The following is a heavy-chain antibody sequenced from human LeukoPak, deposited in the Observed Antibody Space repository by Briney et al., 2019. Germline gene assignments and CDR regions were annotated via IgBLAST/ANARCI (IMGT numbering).Heavy chain of an antibody. CDR3: AKDNSGYSSSWYIY. CDR1: GFTFSSYA. CDR2: ISGSGGST. V-gene: IGHV3-23*01. D-gene: IGHD6-13*01. Sequence: GGSLRLSCAASGFTFSSYAMSWVRQAPGKGLEWVSAISGSGGSTYYADSVKGRFTISRDNSKNTLYLQMNSLRAEDTAVYYCAKDNSGYSSSWYIYWGQGTLVTVSS. J-gene: IGHJ4*02.